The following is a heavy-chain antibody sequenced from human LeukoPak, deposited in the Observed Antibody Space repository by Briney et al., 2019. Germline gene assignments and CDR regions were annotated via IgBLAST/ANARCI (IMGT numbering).Heavy chain of an antibody. CDR3: ARAYKDRSLAGKKEFFQH. D-gene: IGHD6-19*01. Sequence: GGSLRLSCAASGFTFDNYAMNWVRQVPGKGLEWISLISWNSGTIGYADSVKGRFTISRDNANNFLYLQMNSLRAEDTALYYRARAYKDRSLAGKKEFFQHWGQGTLVTVSS. CDR2: ISWNSGTI. J-gene: IGHJ1*01. V-gene: IGHV3-9*01. CDR1: GFTFDNYA.